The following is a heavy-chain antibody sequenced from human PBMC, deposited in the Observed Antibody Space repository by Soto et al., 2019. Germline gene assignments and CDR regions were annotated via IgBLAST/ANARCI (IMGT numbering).Heavy chain of an antibody. D-gene: IGHD3-9*01. CDR3: ARDQGDWRSQVPFHY. CDR1: GYTFTSYG. Sequence: QVQLVQSGAEVKKPESSVKVSCKASGYTFTSYGLSWERQAPGQGLEWMGWISTYNANTNYAQMFKGRVTMTTDTSTSTAYMELRSLRSDDTAVYYCARDQGDWRSQVPFHYWGQGTLVTVSS. CDR2: ISTYNANT. J-gene: IGHJ4*02. V-gene: IGHV1-18*01.